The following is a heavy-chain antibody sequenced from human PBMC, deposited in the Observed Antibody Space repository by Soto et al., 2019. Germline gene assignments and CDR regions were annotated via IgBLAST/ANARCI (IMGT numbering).Heavy chain of an antibody. J-gene: IGHJ4*02. V-gene: IGHV2-5*02. CDR2: IYWDDDK. Sequence: KESGPTLVKPTQTLTLTCTFSGFSLSTSGVEVGWIRKPPGKAQEGLALIYWDDDKRYSPSLKSRLTINKDTSKNQVVLTMTNMDPVDTATYYCAHSLIPNWGSRGAFDYWGQGTLATVSS. D-gene: IGHD7-27*01. CDR3: AHSLIPNWGSRGAFDY. CDR1: GFSLSTSGVE.